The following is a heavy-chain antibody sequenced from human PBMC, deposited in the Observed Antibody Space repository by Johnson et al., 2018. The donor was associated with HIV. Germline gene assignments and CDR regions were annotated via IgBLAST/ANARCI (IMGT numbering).Heavy chain of an antibody. J-gene: IGHJ3*02. D-gene: IGHD5-12*01. V-gene: IGHV3-7*01. CDR1: GFTFDDYG. CDR3: ARDGGNGYGNDAFDI. CDR2: IKQDGSEK. Sequence: VQLVESGGGVVRPGGSLRLSCAASGFTFDDYGMSWVRQAPGKGLEWVANIKQDGSEKYYVDSVKGRFTISRDNAKNSLYLQMNSRRAEETAGYYCARDGGNGYGNDAFDIWGQGTMVTVSS.